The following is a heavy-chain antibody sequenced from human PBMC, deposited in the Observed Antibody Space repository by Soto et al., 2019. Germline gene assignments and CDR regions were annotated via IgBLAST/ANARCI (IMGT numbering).Heavy chain of an antibody. CDR1: GGSVSSGIYY. V-gene: IGHV4-61*01. D-gene: IGHD1-26*01. CDR3: ASPNRGRYYYFDF. J-gene: IGHJ4*02. CDR2: IYHSGST. Sequence: SETLSLTCAVSGGSVSSGIYYWSWIRQPPGKGLEWIGYIYHSGSTNYNPSLKSRVTISVDTSKNQFSLKLTSVTAADTAVYYCASPNRGRYYYFDFRGQGTRVTVSS.